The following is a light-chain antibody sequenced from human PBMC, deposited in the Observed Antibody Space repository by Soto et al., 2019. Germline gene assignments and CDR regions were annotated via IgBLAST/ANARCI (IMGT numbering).Light chain of an antibody. CDR2: SAS. CDR1: QGIRND. J-gene: IGKJ1*01. V-gene: IGKV1-17*01. Sequence: DIHLTQSPSFLSSSLGERVTITFRASQGIRNDLGWYQQKPGKAPKRLIYSASSLQSGVPSRFSGSGSGTEFTLTISSLQPEDFATYYCLQHNSYPRTFGQGTKVDIK. CDR3: LQHNSYPRT.